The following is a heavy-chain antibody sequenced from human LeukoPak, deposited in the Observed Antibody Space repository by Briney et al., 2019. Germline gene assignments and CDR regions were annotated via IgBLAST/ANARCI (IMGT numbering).Heavy chain of an antibody. Sequence: SGPTLVHPTQTLTLTCTFSGISLSTSGVGVGWIRQPPEKALEWLALSYWDDDKRYSPSLKSRLTITKDTSKNQVVLTMTNMDPVDTATYYCARPITFGGVIVVNYFDYWGQGTLVTVSS. CDR3: ARPITFGGVIVVNYFDY. J-gene: IGHJ4*02. V-gene: IGHV2-5*02. CDR1: GISLSTSGVG. CDR2: SYWDDDK. D-gene: IGHD3-16*02.